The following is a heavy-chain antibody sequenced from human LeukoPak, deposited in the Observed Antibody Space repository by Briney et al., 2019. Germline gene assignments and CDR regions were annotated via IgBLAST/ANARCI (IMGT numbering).Heavy chain of an antibody. V-gene: IGHV4-4*07. CDR2: IYTSGST. CDR3: ARDSSTQWGAWFDP. Sequence: SETLSLTCTVSGGSISSYYWSWIRQPAGKGLEWIGRIYTSGSTNYNPSLKSRVTISVDKSKNQFSLKLSSVTAADTAVYYCARDSSTQWGAWFDPWGQGALVTVSS. J-gene: IGHJ5*02. D-gene: IGHD3-16*01. CDR1: GGSISSYY.